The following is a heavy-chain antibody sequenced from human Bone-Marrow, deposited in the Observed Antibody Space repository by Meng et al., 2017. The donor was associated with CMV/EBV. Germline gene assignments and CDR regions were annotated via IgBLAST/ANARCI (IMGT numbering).Heavy chain of an antibody. D-gene: IGHD3-22*01. J-gene: IGHJ4*02. V-gene: IGHV4-61*01. CDR3: ARDPGERYYYDSSGYYDY. Sequence: SEPLSLTCTVSGGSVSSGSYYWSWIRQPPGKGLEWIGYIYYSGSTNYNPSLKSRVTISVDTSKNQFSLKLSSVTAADTAVYYCARDPGERYYYDSSGYYDYWGQGTLVTVSS. CDR1: GGSVSSGSYY. CDR2: IYYSGST.